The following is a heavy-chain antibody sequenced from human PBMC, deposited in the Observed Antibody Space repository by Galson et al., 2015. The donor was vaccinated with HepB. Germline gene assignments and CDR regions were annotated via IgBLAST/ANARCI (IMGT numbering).Heavy chain of an antibody. J-gene: IGHJ6*02. CDR2: IIPIFGTA. V-gene: IGHV1-69*13. Sequence: SVKVSCKASGGTFSSYAISWVRQAPGQGLEWMGGIIPIFGTANYAQKFQGRVTITADESTSTAYMELSSLRSEDTAVYYCAHGDGYCSSTSCYRLDVWGQGTTVTVSS. CDR3: AHGDGYCSSTSCYRLDV. D-gene: IGHD2-2*03. CDR1: GGTFSSYA.